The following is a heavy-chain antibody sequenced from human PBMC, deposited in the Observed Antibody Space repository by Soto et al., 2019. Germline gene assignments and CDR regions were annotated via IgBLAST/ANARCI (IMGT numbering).Heavy chain of an antibody. CDR2: IDIDGSTGGT. CDR3: ARGRGTYYADS. J-gene: IGHJ4*02. Sequence: EVRLVESGGALVPPGGSLRLTCEASGFTFSGHWMHWVRRAPGKGLVWVSHIDIDGSTGGTSYADSVKGRFTVSRDDSKDRLYLQMNDLRVEDTAVYYCARGRGTYYADSWGQGTLVTVSS. CDR1: GFTFSGHW. V-gene: IGHV3-74*03. D-gene: IGHD1-26*01.